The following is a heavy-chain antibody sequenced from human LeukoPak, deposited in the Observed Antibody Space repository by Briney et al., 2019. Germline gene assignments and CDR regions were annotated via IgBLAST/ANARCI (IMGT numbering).Heavy chain of an antibody. Sequence: PSETLSLTCGVYGGSFSGFYCTWIRQPPGKGLEWIGEIHPSGSTNYNPSLMSRVTMSLDTSKNQFSLKLTSVTAADTAVYFCARGLDTYKSGIAWGQGTLVTVSS. CDR2: IHPSGST. V-gene: IGHV4-34*01. D-gene: IGHD3-3*01. CDR1: GGSFSGFY. J-gene: IGHJ5*02. CDR3: ARGLDTYKSGIA.